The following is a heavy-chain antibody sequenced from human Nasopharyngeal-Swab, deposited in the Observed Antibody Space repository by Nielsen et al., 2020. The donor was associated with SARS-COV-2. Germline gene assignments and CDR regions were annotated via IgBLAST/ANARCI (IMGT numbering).Heavy chain of an antibody. V-gene: IGHV1-69*13. Sequence: SVKVSCKASGGTFSSYAISWVRQAPGQGLEWMGGIVPIFGTANYAQKFQGRVAITADESTSTAYMELSSLRSEDTAVYYCARESKKVAGLPNYYYYGMDVWGQGTTVTVSS. CDR2: IVPIFGTA. J-gene: IGHJ6*02. CDR1: GGTFSSYA. D-gene: IGHD6-19*01. CDR3: ARESKKVAGLPNYYYYGMDV.